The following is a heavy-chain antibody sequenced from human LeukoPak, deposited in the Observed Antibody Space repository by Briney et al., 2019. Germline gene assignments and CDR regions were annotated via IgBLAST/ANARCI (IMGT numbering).Heavy chain of an antibody. Sequence: GGSLRLSCAASGFTFRSIAMTWVPPAPGKGREWVASIRSNGDTTYNADSVKGRFTISRDNSKNTLYLQMNRLRVEDTAIYYCAKGQELDDGVFDSWGQGTLVTVSS. CDR2: IRSNGDTT. V-gene: IGHV3-23*01. J-gene: IGHJ4*02. CDR1: GFTFRSIA. D-gene: IGHD1-1*01. CDR3: AKGQELDDGVFDS.